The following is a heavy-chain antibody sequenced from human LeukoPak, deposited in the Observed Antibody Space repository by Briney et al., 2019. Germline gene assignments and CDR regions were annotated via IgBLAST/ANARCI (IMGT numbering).Heavy chain of an antibody. CDR1: GFTFSDYA. CDR2: IGASGGST. J-gene: IGHJ4*02. D-gene: IGHD3-9*01. CDR3: ARAEGYDILTGLDY. Sequence: PGGSLRLSCAASGFTFSDYAMGWVRQAPGKGLEWVSGIGASGGSTYYADSVKGRFTISRDNSKNKLYLQMNRLRTEDTAVYYWARAEGYDILTGLDYWGQGSLVTVSA. V-gene: IGHV3-23*01.